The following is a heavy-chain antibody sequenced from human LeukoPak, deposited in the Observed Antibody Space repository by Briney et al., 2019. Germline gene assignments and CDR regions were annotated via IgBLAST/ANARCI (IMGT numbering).Heavy chain of an antibody. V-gene: IGHV4-30-4*08. CDR2: IYYSGST. D-gene: IGHD6-13*01. CDR3: ARDRIAAASFDY. J-gene: IGHJ4*02. Sequence: SETLSLTCTVSDGSISSGRYYWSWIRQPPGKGLEWIGYIYYSGSTYYNPSLKSRVTISVDTSKNQFSLKLSSVTAADTAVYYCARDRIAAASFDYWGQGTLVTVSS. CDR1: DGSISSGRYY.